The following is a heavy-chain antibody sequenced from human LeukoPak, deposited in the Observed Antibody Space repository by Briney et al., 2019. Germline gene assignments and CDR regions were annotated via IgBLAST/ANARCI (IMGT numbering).Heavy chain of an antibody. Sequence: PGGSLRLSCAASGFTFITYWMHWVRQAPGKGLVWVSRINPDGSTTSYADSVKGRFTVSRDNAKNTLYLQMNSLRAEDTAVYYCAMDRGYWGQGTLVTLSS. CDR2: INPDGSTT. J-gene: IGHJ4*02. D-gene: IGHD2-2*03. V-gene: IGHV3-74*01. CDR1: GFTFITYW. CDR3: AMDRGY.